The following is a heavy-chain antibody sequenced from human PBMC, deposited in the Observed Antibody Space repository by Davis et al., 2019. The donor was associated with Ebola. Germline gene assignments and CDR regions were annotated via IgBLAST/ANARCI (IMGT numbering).Heavy chain of an antibody. CDR2: INHSGST. V-gene: IGHV4-34*01. CDR1: GGSFSGYY. CDR3: ARHVYSSSSQDY. Sequence: GSLRLSCAVYGGSFSGYYWSWIRQPPGKGLEWIGEINHSGSTNYNPSLKSRVTISVDTSKNQFSLKLTSVTAADTAVYYCARHVYSSSSQDYWGQGTLVTVSS. D-gene: IGHD6-6*01. J-gene: IGHJ4*02.